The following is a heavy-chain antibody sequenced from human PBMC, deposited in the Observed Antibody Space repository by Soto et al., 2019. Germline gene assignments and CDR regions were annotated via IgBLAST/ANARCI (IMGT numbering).Heavy chain of an antibody. Sequence: QVQLVESGGGVVQPGRSLRLSCAASGFTFSSYGMHWVRQAPGKGLEWVAVISYDGSNKYYADSVKGRFTISRDNSKNTLYLQMNSPRAEDTAVYYCAKDRGGPFDYWGQGTLVTVSS. V-gene: IGHV3-30*18. CDR2: ISYDGSNK. J-gene: IGHJ4*02. CDR3: AKDRGGPFDY. CDR1: GFTFSSYG. D-gene: IGHD3-10*01.